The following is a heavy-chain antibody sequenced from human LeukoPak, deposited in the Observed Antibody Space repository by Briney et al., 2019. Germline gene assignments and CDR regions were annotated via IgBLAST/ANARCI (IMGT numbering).Heavy chain of an antibody. CDR2: IYYSGST. CDR3: ARESPGAVPALAYFDY. V-gene: IGHV4-59*01. J-gene: IGHJ4*02. Sequence: PSETLSLTCTVSGGSISSYYWSWIRQPPGKGLEWIGYIYYSGSTNYNPSLKSRVTISVDTSKNQFSLKLSSVTAADTAVYYCARESPGAVPALAYFDYWGQGTLVTVSS. CDR1: GGSISSYY. D-gene: IGHD2-2*01.